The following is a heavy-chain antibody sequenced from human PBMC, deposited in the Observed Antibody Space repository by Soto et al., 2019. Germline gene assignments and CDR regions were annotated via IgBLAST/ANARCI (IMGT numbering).Heavy chain of an antibody. CDR1: GYTFTNYG. CDR3: ARDGALGETYYYYGMDV. V-gene: IGHV1-18*01. Sequence: QVQLVQSGAEVKKPGASVKVSCKASGYTFTNYGISWVQQAPGQGLEWMGWISAYNGNTNYAQKLQGRVTMTTDTSTSTAYMELRSLRSDDTAVYYCARDGALGETYYYYGMDVWGQGTTVTVSS. CDR2: ISAYNGNT. D-gene: IGHD3-16*01. J-gene: IGHJ6*02.